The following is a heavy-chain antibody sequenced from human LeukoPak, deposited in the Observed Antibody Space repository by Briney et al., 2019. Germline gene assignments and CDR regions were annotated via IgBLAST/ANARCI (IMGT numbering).Heavy chain of an antibody. CDR1: GGSLSSHY. J-gene: IGHJ4*02. V-gene: IGHV4-59*11. Sequence: SETLSLTCTVSGGSLSSHYWSWIRQPPGKGRELIGHIYYTGTTFYNPSLNSRVTISLDTSRNQFSLRLTSVTAADMAVYYCARFSSGCSTASCHLAYWGQGTLVTVSS. D-gene: IGHD1-26*01. CDR2: IYYTGTT. CDR3: ARFSSGCSTASCHLAY.